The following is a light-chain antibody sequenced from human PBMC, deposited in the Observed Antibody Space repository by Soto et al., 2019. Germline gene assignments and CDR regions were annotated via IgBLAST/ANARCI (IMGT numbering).Light chain of an antibody. CDR3: GSYVGATTDV. V-gene: IGLV2-23*01. CDR1: SSNIGGYNV. J-gene: IGLJ1*01. Sequence: QSVLAQPASVSGSPGQSITISCSGTSSNIGGYNVVSWYQQHPGKAPKVIVYEGIKRPSGVSDRFSGSTSGSTDSLTISDIQAEDEAEYYRGSYVGATTDVLARGTKVTVL. CDR2: EGI.